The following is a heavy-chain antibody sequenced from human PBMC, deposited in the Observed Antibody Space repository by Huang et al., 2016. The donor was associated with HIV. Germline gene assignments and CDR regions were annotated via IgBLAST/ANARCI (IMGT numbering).Heavy chain of an antibody. CDR2: ISYDGNTK. CDR1: QFTFTSYG. Sequence: QVQLVESGGGVVQPERSLKLSCATSQFTFTSYGMHWVRQAPGKGLEWVAVISYDGNTKFNEDSGKGRFTISRDNSKKILFLQMSSLRPEDTAIYYCTKDWSVRGTNRFNSMDYWGQGTQVTVSS. J-gene: IGHJ4*02. V-gene: IGHV3-30*18. D-gene: IGHD3-16*02. CDR3: TKDWSVRGTNRFNSMDY.